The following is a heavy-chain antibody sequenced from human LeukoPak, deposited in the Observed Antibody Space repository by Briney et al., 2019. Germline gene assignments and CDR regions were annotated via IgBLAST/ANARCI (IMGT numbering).Heavy chain of an antibody. V-gene: IGHV4-34*01. Sequence: SETLSLICAVYGGSFSGYYWSWIRQPPGKGLEWIGEINHSGSTNYNPSLKSRVTISVDASKNQFSLKLSSVTAADTAVYYCARRVITMVRGVINMASWDYWGQGTLVTVSS. CDR1: GGSFSGYY. D-gene: IGHD3-10*01. CDR3: ARRVITMVRGVINMASWDY. J-gene: IGHJ4*02. CDR2: INHSGST.